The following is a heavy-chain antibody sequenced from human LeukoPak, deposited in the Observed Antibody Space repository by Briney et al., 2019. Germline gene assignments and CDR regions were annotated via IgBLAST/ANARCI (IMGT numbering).Heavy chain of an antibody. CDR1: DASISSRYFY. V-gene: IGHV4-39*01. Sequence: PSETQSLTCTVSDASISSRYFYWRWIRQPPGKGLQGDGNVFHSGSTHYSPSLKSRVTISVDTSKKQFSLRLSAATAADTAVYYCARQRGGSWVNDFWGQGTLVTVSS. D-gene: IGHD1-26*01. CDR2: VFHSGST. CDR3: ARQRGGSWVNDF. J-gene: IGHJ4*02.